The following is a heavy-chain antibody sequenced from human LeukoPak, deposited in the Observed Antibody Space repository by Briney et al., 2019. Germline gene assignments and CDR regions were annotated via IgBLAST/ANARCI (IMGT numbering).Heavy chain of an antibody. CDR2: ISYDESNK. V-gene: IGHV3-30*04. Sequence: GGSLRLSCAASGFTFSSYAMHWVRQAPGKGLEWVAVISYDESNKYYADSVKGRFTISRDNSKNTLYQQMNSLRAEDTAVYYCARVPYDFWSGYSGQPYMDVWGQGTTVTVSS. J-gene: IGHJ6*02. CDR3: ARVPYDFWSGYSGQPYMDV. D-gene: IGHD3-3*01. CDR1: GFTFSSYA.